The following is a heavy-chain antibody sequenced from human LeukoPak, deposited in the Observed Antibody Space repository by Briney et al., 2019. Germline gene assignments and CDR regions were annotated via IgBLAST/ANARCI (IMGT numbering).Heavy chain of an antibody. Sequence: ASVKVSCKASGYTFTSYGISWVRQAPGQGLEWMGWISAYNGNTNYAQKLQGRVTMTTDTSTSTAYMELRSLRSDDTAVYYCARLLMDSIMITFGGVIDFDYWGQGTLVTVSS. D-gene: IGHD3-16*02. J-gene: IGHJ4*02. CDR1: GYTFTSYG. CDR3: ARLLMDSIMITFGGVIDFDY. CDR2: ISAYNGNT. V-gene: IGHV1-18*01.